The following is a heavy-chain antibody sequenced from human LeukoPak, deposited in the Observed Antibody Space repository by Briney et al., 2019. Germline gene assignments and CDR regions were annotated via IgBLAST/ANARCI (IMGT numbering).Heavy chain of an antibody. CDR2: INPSGSST. J-gene: IGHJ6*03. V-gene: IGHV1-46*01. D-gene: IGHD4-17*01. CDR3: ARSPYTVPMDYYYYYMDV. Sequence: ASVKVSCKASGYTFTSDYMHGVRQAPGRGREWVGIINPSGSSTSYAQKFQGRVTITRDMSTSTVYMELSSLRSEDTAVYYCARSPYTVPMDYYYYYMDVWGKGTTVTVSS. CDR1: GYTFTSDY.